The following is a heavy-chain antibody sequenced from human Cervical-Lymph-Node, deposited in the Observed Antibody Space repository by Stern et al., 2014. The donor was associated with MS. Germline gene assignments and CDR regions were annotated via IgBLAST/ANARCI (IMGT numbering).Heavy chain of an antibody. V-gene: IGHV3-21*01. Sequence: EVQLVESGGGLVKPGGSLRLSCAASGFTFSSYSMNWVRQAPGKGLEWVSSISSSSSYIYYADSVKGRFTISRDNAKNSLYLQMNSLRAEDTAVYYCARDAYYYDSSGPDPIDPYGMDVWGQGTTVTVSS. J-gene: IGHJ6*02. CDR3: ARDAYYYDSSGPDPIDPYGMDV. CDR1: GFTFSSYS. CDR2: ISSSSSYI. D-gene: IGHD3-22*01.